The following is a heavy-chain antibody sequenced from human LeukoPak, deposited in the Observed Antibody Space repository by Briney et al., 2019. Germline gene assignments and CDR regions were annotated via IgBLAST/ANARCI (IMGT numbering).Heavy chain of an antibody. V-gene: IGHV3-23*01. CDR1: GFTFSSYA. CDR2: ISGSGGRI. Sequence: PGGSLRLSCAASGFTFSSYAMSGVRQAPGKGLEWVSGISGSGGRIFYADSVKGRFTISRDNSKNTLYLEVNSLRAEDTAVYYCAKDDHGSGRSTWYYFDYWGQGTLVTVSS. CDR3: AKDDHGSGRSTWYYFDY. D-gene: IGHD3-10*01. J-gene: IGHJ4*02.